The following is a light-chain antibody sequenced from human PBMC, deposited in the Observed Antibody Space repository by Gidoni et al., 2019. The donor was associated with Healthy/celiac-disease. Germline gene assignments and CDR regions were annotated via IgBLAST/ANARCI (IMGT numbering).Light chain of an antibody. J-gene: IGLJ3*02. CDR2: EGS. V-gene: IGLV2-23*01. CDR1: SSDVGSYNL. Sequence: QSALTQPASVSGSPGQSITISCTGTSSDVGSYNLVSWYQQHPGNAPKLMLYEGSKRPSGVSNPFSGSKSGNTASLTISGLQAEDEADYYCCSYAGSSTWVFGGGTKLTVL. CDR3: CSYAGSSTWV.